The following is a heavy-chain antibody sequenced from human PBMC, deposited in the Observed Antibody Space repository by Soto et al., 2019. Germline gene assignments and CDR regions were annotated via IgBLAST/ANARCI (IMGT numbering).Heavy chain of an antibody. Sequence: QVQLQESGPGLVKPSGTLSLTCAVSGGSISSSNWWSWVRQPPGKGLEWIGEIYHSGSTNYNPSLKSRVTTSVDKSQTQFSLKLSAVTAADTAVYYCASPRGYSYGYFDYWGQGTLVTVSS. V-gene: IGHV4-4*02. CDR3: ASPRGYSYGYFDY. J-gene: IGHJ4*02. D-gene: IGHD5-18*01. CDR2: IYHSGST. CDR1: GGSISSSNW.